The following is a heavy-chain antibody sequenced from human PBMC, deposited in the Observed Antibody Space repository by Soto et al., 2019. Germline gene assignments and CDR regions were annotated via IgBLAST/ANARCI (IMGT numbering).Heavy chain of an antibody. D-gene: IGHD6-13*01. CDR3: ARDSAYTAAGTSNGMGV. CDR1: GYTFTSYA. CDR2: INAGNGNT. J-gene: IGHJ6*02. Sequence: GASVKVSCKASGYTFTSYAMHWVRQAPGQRLEWMGWINAGNGNTKYSQKFQGRVTITRDTSASTAYMELSSLRSEDTAVYYCARDSAYTAAGTSNGMGVWGQGTTVTVSS. V-gene: IGHV1-3*01.